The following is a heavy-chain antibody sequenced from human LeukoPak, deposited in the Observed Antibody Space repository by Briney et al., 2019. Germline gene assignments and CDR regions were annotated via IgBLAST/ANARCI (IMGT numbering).Heavy chain of an antibody. CDR1: GGSISSYY. CDR2: IYTSGST. J-gene: IGHJ5*02. CDR3: ARTKGYCSGGSCYSSWFDP. V-gene: IGHV4-4*07. D-gene: IGHD2-15*01. Sequence: PSETLSLTCTVSGGSISSYYWSWIRQPAGKGLEWIGRIYTSGSTNYNPSLKSRVTMSVDTSKNQFSLKLSPVTAADTAVYYCARTKGYCSGGSCYSSWFDPWGQGTLVTVSS.